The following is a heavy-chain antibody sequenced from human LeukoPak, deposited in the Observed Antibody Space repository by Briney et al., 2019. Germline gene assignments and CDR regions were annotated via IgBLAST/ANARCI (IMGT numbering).Heavy chain of an antibody. J-gene: IGHJ4*02. V-gene: IGHV1-69-2*01. D-gene: IGHD1-26*01. CDR3: ATEPIVGATNSDY. CDR1: GYTSTDYY. Sequence: ASVKVSCKVSGYTSTDYYMHWVQQAPGKGLEWMGLVDPEDGETIYAEKFQVRVTITADTSTDTAYMELSSLRSEDTAVYYCATEPIVGATNSDYWGQGTLVTVSS. CDR2: VDPEDGET.